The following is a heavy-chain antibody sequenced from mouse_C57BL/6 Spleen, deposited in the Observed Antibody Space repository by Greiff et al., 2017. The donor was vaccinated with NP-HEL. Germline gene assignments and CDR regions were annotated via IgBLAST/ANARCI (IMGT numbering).Heavy chain of an antibody. Sequence: VQLQQSGPELVKPGASVKISCKASGYTFTDYYMNWVKQSHGKSLEWIGDINPNNGGTSYNQKFKGKATLTVDKSSSTAYMELRSLTSEDSAVYYCARSEVALDYWGQGTTLTVSS. CDR2: INPNNGGT. J-gene: IGHJ2*01. CDR3: ARSEVALDY. CDR1: GYTFTDYY. V-gene: IGHV1-26*01. D-gene: IGHD1-1*01.